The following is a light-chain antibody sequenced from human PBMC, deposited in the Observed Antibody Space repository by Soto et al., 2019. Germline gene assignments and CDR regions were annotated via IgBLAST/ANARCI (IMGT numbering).Light chain of an antibody. J-gene: IGKJ1*01. CDR1: QSVGSL. CDR2: GAS. CDR3: QQYGSSPWT. Sequence: KVLTQSPATLSVSPGERATLSCRASQSVGSLLAWYQQKPGQAPRLLIYGASSRATGIPDRFSGSGSGTDFTLTISRLEPEDFAVYYCQQYGSSPWTFGQGTKVDIK. V-gene: IGKV3-20*01.